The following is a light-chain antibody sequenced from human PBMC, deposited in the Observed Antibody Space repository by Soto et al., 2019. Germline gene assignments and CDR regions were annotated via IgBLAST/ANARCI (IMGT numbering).Light chain of an antibody. Sequence: EIVLTQSPGTLSLSPGERATLSCRASQSVSSNLAWYQLRPGQAPRLVIFGASNRATGFAARFSGSGSGTDFTLSISSLQSEDFAVYYCQQYIYWPYTFGQGTKVDIK. CDR2: GAS. J-gene: IGKJ2*01. V-gene: IGKV3-15*01. CDR1: QSVSSN. CDR3: QQYIYWPYT.